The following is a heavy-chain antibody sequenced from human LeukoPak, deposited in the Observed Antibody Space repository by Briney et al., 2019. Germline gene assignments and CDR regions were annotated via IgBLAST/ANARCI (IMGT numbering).Heavy chain of an antibody. CDR2: ISSNSYST. CDR3: ARDFGREGATLFDY. J-gene: IGHJ4*02. V-gene: IGHV3-20*04. CDR1: GFSFNDHG. D-gene: IGHD1-26*01. Sequence: PGGSLRLSCAASGFSFNDHGMNWVRQAPGKGLEWISGISSNSYSTGHVDSGKGRFTIARDNARNSLYLQMDSLRAEDTAFYFCARDFGREGATLFDYWGQGTLVTVSS.